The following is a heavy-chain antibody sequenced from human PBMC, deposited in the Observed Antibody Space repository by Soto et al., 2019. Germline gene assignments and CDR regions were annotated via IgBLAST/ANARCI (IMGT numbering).Heavy chain of an antibody. CDR3: ARGSNVVVVAATLYAGEENNWFDP. CDR1: GYSISSGYY. J-gene: IGHJ5*02. V-gene: IGHV4-38-2*01. Sequence: SETLSLTCAVSGYSISSGYYWGWIRQPPGKGLEWIGSIYHSGSTYYNPSLKSRVTISVDTSKNQFSLRLSSVTAADTAVYYCARGSNVVVVAATLYAGEENNWFDPWGQGTLVTVSS. D-gene: IGHD2-15*01. CDR2: IYHSGST.